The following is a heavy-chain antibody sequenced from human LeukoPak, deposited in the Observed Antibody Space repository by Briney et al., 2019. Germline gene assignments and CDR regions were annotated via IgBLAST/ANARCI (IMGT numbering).Heavy chain of an antibody. CDR2: ISGSGVST. D-gene: IGHD3-10*01. CDR1: GFTFNNYA. Sequence: GGSLRLSRAASGFTFNNYAMSWVRQAPGKGLEWVSAISGSGVSTYYADPVKGRFSISRDNTKNTPNLPRNSLRAAATAVYYCAARGCIAMVLRFDRWGQGTLVTVSS. V-gene: IGHV3-23*01. CDR3: AARGCIAMVLRFDR. J-gene: IGHJ5*02.